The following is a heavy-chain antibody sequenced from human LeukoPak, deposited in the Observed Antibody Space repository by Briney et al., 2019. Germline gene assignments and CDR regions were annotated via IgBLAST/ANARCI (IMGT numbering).Heavy chain of an antibody. Sequence: AISGSGGSTYYADDVKGWFTISRDNSKNTLYLQMNSLRAEDTAVYYCAKDSSGGDYCWFAPWGQGTLVTVSS. J-gene: IGHJ5*02. CDR3: AKDSSGGDYCWFAP. D-gene: IGHD2-21*02. CDR2: ISGSGGST. V-gene: IGHV3-23*01.